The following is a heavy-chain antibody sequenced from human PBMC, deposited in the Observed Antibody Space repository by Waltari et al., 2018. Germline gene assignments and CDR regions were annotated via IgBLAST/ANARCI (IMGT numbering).Heavy chain of an antibody. CDR1: GFTVSSNY. J-gene: IGHJ3*01. D-gene: IGHD3-3*01. CDR3: ASEVYDVWRAAGAFDL. CDR2: TASCDST. Sequence: QLVETGGGLIQPGGSLRLSCAASGFTVSSNYMNWVRQAPGKGLELVSVTASCDSTSYADSVHGLFTICRDHFKNPLYLQMTGLRAEDTAAYYCASEVYDVWRAAGAFDLWGQGTVVTVSS. V-gene: IGHV3-53*02.